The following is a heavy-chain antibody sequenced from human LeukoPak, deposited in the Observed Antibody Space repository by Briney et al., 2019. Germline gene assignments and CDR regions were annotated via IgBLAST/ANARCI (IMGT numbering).Heavy chain of an antibody. J-gene: IGHJ4*02. CDR1: GFTFSSYA. CDR2: ISYDGSNK. V-gene: IGHV3-30-3*01. D-gene: IGHD2-8*02. CDR3: ARVPYRWLGEPFDY. Sequence: GGSLRLSCAASGFTFSSYAMHWVRQAPGKGLEWVAVISYDGSNKYYADSVKGRFTISRDNSKNTLYLQMNSLRAEDTAVYYCARVPYRWLGEPFDYWGQGTLVSVSS.